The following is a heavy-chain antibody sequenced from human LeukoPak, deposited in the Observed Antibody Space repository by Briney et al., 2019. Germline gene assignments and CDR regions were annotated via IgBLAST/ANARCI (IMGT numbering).Heavy chain of an antibody. J-gene: IGHJ6*04. CDR2: INHSGST. V-gene: IGHV4-34*01. Sequence: SETLSPTCAVYGGSFSGYYWSWIRQPPGKGLEWIGEINHSGSTNYNPSLKSRVTISVDTSKNQFSLKLSPVTAADTAVYYCARLTMVRGVVPNYYYDMDVWGKGTTVTVSS. CDR1: GGSFSGYY. CDR3: ARLTMVRGVVPNYYYDMDV. D-gene: IGHD3-10*01.